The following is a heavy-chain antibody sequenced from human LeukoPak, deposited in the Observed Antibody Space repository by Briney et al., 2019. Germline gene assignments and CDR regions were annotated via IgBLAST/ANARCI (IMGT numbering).Heavy chain of an antibody. CDR1: GGTFSSYA. CDR2: IIPIFGTA. D-gene: IGHD3-10*01. Sequence: SVKVSCKASGGTFSSYAISWVRQAPGQGLEWMGGIIPIFGTANYAQKFQGRVTITADESTSTAYMELSSLRSEDTAVYYCARDHYYRSGSYYNDYYYYGMDVWGQGTTVTVSS. J-gene: IGHJ6*02. CDR3: ARDHYYRSGSYYNDYYYYGMDV. V-gene: IGHV1-69*13.